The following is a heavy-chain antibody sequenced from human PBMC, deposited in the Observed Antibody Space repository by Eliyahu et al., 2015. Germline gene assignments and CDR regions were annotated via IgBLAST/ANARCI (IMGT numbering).Heavy chain of an antibody. CDR3: ARTGEFDAFDI. CDR2: MNPNSGNT. V-gene: IGHV1-8*01. J-gene: IGHJ3*02. CDR1: EYTFTSYD. Sequence: VHVRCTPSEYTFTSYDINWVRQATGQGLEWMGWMNPNSGNTGYAQKFQGRVTMTRNTSISTAYMELSSLRSEDTAVYYCARTGEFDAFDIWGQGTMVTVSS. D-gene: IGHD3-16*01.